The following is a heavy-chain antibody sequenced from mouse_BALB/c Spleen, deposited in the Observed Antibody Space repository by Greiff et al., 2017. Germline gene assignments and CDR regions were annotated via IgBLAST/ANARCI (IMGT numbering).Heavy chain of an antibody. CDR3: ARRAEGYDYDYFDY. CDR1: GFSLSTSGMG. V-gene: IGHV8-12*01. CDR2: IYWDDDK. J-gene: IGHJ2*01. Sequence: QVTLKVSGPGILQPSQTLSLTCSFSGFSLSTSGMGVSWIRQPSGKGLEWLAHIYWDDDKSYNPSLKSRLTISKDTSRNQVFLKITSVDTADTATYYCARRAEGYDYDYFDYWGQGTTLTVSS. D-gene: IGHD2-4*01.